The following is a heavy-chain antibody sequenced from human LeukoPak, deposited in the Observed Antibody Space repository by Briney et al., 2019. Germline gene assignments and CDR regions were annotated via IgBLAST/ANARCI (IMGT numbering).Heavy chain of an antibody. CDR2: IIPIFGTA. Sequence: SVKVSCKASGGTFSSYAISWVRQAPGQGLEWMGGIIPIFGTANYAQKFQGRVTITADKSTSTAYMELSSLRSEDTAVYYCARTYYDFWSGYYSHEGNPFDYWGQGTLVTVSS. CDR3: ARTYYDFWSGYYSHEGNPFDY. J-gene: IGHJ4*02. V-gene: IGHV1-69*06. CDR1: GGTFSSYA. D-gene: IGHD3-3*01.